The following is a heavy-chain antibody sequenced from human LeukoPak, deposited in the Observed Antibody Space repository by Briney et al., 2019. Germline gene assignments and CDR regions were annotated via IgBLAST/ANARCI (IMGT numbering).Heavy chain of an antibody. D-gene: IGHD6-6*01. Sequence: SVKVSCKASGGTFSSYAISWVRQAPGQGLEWMGRIIPILGIANYAQKFQSRVTITADKSTSTAYMELSSLRSEDTAVYYCATSIAARPVYYGMDVWGQGTTVTVSS. V-gene: IGHV1-69*04. CDR3: ATSIAARPVYYGMDV. J-gene: IGHJ6*02. CDR1: GGTFSSYA. CDR2: IIPILGIA.